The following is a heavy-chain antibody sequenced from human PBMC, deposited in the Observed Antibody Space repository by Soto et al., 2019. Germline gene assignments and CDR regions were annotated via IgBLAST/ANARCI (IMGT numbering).Heavy chain of an antibody. CDR3: ARGDKVGAMKGFDY. CDR2: IKQDGSEK. Sequence: GGSLRLSCAASGFTFSSYWMSWVRQAPGKGLEWVANIKQDGSEKYYVDSVKGRFTISRDNAKNSLYLQMNSLRAEDTAVYYCARGDKVGAMKGFDYWGQGTLVTVSS. J-gene: IGHJ4*02. D-gene: IGHD1-26*01. CDR1: GFTFSSYW. V-gene: IGHV3-7*01.